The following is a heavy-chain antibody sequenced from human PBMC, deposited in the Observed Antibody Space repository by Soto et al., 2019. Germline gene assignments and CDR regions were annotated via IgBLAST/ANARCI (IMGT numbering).Heavy chain of an antibody. CDR3: ARTTSSGWQIYYFDY. Sequence: QVQLVQSGAEVKKPGASVKVSCKASGYTFTSYGISWVRQAPGQGLEWMGWISAYNGNTNYAQKLQGRVTMTTDTSTSTDYMELRSLRSDDTAVYYCARTTSSGWQIYYFDYWGQGTLVTVSS. CDR2: ISAYNGNT. CDR1: GYTFTSYG. D-gene: IGHD6-19*01. V-gene: IGHV1-18*04. J-gene: IGHJ4*02.